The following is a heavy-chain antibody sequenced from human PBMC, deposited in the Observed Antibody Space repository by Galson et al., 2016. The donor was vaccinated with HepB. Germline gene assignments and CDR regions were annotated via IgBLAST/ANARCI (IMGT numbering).Heavy chain of an antibody. V-gene: IGHV4-31*11. CDR3: AREGSSSGWYYFDS. CDR2: IYYRRTT. Sequence: TLSLTCAVSGGSVNNDHYYWSWVRQLPDKGLEWIGFIYYRRTTYYNPSLKSRLTISLDTSENQFSLRLTSVTAADTAVDYCAREGSSSGWYYFDSWGQGILVTVSS. CDR1: GGSVNNDHYY. J-gene: IGHJ4*02. D-gene: IGHD6-19*01.